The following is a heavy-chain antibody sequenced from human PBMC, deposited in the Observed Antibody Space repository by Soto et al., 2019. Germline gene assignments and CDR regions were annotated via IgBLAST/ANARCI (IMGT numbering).Heavy chain of an antibody. Sequence: SETLSLTCAVYGGSFSGYYWSWIRQPPGKGLEWIGEINHSGSTNYNPSLKSRVTISVDTSKNQFSLKLSSVTAADTAVYYCARGRATYYGSGSYFWFDPWGQGTLVT. D-gene: IGHD3-10*01. V-gene: IGHV4-34*01. CDR2: INHSGST. J-gene: IGHJ5*02. CDR1: GGSFSGYY. CDR3: ARGRATYYGSGSYFWFDP.